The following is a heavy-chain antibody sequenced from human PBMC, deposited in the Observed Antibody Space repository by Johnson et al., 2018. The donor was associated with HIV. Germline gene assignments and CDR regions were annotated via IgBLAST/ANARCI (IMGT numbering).Heavy chain of an antibody. Sequence: QVQLVESGGGLVKPGGSLRLSCTASGFTFSDFYMSWIRQAPGKGLEWVSYISTSGSNIYYADSVRGRFTISRDNAKNSLYLQMNFLRPEDTAVYYCARFMGSTWSDASDFWGQGTMVIVSS. D-gene: IGHD1-26*01. J-gene: IGHJ3*01. V-gene: IGHV3-11*04. CDR1: GFTFSDFY. CDR2: ISTSGSNI. CDR3: ARFMGSTWSDASDF.